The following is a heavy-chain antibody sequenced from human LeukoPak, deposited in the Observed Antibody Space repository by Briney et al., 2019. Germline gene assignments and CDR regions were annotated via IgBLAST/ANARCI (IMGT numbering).Heavy chain of an antibody. J-gene: IGHJ4*02. CDR3: ARSGYDFWSDYYRVYFNS. D-gene: IGHD3-3*01. Sequence: SGPTLVKPTETLTLTCTVSGFPLITSGMSVGWIRQPPGKALEWLAPIYWDDEKRYSPSLRGRLTISRDTPKNQVVLSMTNMDPVDTATYYCARSGYDFWSDYYRVYFNSWGQGTLVTVSS. V-gene: IGHV2-5*02. CDR2: IYWDDEK. CDR1: GFPLITSGMS.